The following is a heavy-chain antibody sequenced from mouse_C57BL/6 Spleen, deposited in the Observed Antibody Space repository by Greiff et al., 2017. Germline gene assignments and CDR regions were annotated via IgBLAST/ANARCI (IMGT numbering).Heavy chain of an antibody. CDR2: IYPGDGDT. CDR3: AREGYDYDGNRDYFDY. D-gene: IGHD2-4*01. V-gene: IGHV1-80*01. CDR1: GYAFSSYW. J-gene: IGHJ2*01. Sequence: VQLQQSGAELVKPGASVKISCKASGYAFSSYWMNWVKQRPGKGLEWIGQIYPGDGDTNYNGKFKGKATLTADKSSSTAYMQLSSLTSEDSAVYFCAREGYDYDGNRDYFDYWGQGTTLTVSS.